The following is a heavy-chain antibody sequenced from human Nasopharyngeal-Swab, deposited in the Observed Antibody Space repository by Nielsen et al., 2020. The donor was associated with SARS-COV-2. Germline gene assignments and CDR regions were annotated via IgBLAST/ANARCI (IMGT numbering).Heavy chain of an antibody. D-gene: IGHD3-10*01. CDR1: GGSISSSSYY. CDR2: IYYSGST. CDR3: ARHSRGYLGYGSGSIDC. V-gene: IGHV4-39*01. J-gene: IGHJ4*02. Sequence: SETLSFTCTVSGGSISSSSYYWGWIRQPPGKGLEWIGSIYYSGSTYYNPSLKSRVTISVDTSKNQFSLKLSSVTAADTAVYYCARHSRGYLGYGSGSIDCWGQGTLVTVSS.